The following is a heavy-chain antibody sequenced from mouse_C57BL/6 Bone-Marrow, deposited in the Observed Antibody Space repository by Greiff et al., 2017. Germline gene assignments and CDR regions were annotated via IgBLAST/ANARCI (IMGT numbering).Heavy chain of an antibody. CDR1: GYTFTSYW. CDR2: IHPNSGST. CDR3: ARLPYDYVLFAY. Sequence: QVQLKQPGAELVKPGASVKLSCKASGYTFTSYWMHWVKQRPGQGLEWIGMIHPNSGSTNYNEKFKSKATLTVDKSSSTAYMQLSSLTSEDSAVYYCARLPYDYVLFAYWGQGTLVTVSA. J-gene: IGHJ3*01. V-gene: IGHV1-64*01. D-gene: IGHD2-4*01.